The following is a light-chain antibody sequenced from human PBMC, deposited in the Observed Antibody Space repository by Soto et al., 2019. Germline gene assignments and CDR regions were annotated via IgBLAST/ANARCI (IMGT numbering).Light chain of an antibody. CDR2: DAS. Sequence: QSALTQPASVSGSPGQSITISCTGTDSDIGVYNYVSWYQLHPGKAPKLMIYDASKRPSGVPDRFSASKSGNTASLTISGLQAEDEADYYCCSYAGSFTWVFGGGTKLTVL. V-gene: IGLV2-11*01. CDR1: DSDIGVYNY. J-gene: IGLJ3*02. CDR3: CSYAGSFTWV.